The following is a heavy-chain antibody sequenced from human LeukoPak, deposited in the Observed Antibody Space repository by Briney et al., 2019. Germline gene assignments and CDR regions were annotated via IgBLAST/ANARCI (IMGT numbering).Heavy chain of an antibody. J-gene: IGHJ4*02. D-gene: IGHD5-18*01. CDR3: ARVLRGYSYGYFDY. CDR1: GFTFSNYT. CDR2: LYHSGST. Sequence: GSLRLSCAASGFTFSNYTMNWVRQAPGKGLEWIGSLYHSGSTYYNPSLKSRVTISVDTSKNQFSLKLSSVTAADTAVYYCARVLRGYSYGYFDYWGQGTLVTVSS. V-gene: IGHV4-38-2*01.